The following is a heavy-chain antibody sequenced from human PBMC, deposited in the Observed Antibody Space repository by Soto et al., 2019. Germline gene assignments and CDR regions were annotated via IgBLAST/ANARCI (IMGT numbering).Heavy chain of an antibody. Sequence: QVLLQQSGPGLVKPSQTLSLTCAISGDSVSSNDAAWEWIRQSPTRGLEWLGRTYYRSKWYNEYTVSLRSRIIINADASRNQFSLHLSSVTPEDTAVYYCARMSDSTFDFWGPGILVTVSS. CDR1: GDSVSSNDAA. D-gene: IGHD3-22*01. CDR2: TYYRSKWYN. CDR3: ARMSDSTFDF. J-gene: IGHJ4*02. V-gene: IGHV6-1*01.